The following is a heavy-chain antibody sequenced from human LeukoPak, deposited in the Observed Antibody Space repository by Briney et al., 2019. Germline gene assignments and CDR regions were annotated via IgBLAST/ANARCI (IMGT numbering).Heavy chain of an antibody. J-gene: IGHJ4*02. D-gene: IGHD6-19*01. Sequence: GGSLRLSCAVSGFPFSVYEMNWVRQAPGKGLEWVPNIGSSGSTIYYADSVKGRFSISRDNAKSSLYLQMNSLRVEDTAVYYCALLAVASDFDYWGQGALVTVSS. CDR3: ALLAVASDFDY. CDR1: GFPFSVYE. CDR2: IGSSGSTI. V-gene: IGHV3-48*03.